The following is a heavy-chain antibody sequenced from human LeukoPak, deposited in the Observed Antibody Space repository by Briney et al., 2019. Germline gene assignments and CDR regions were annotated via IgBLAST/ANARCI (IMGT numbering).Heavy chain of an antibody. CDR2: ISSSSSYM. Sequence: GGSLRLSGAASGLTFSSYTMTWVRQAPGKGLEWVSCISSSSSYMYYGDTLKGRFTISRDNAKNSLYLQMDNLRGEDTAIYYCARALTPASGWLGSWGQGTLVTVSS. CDR3: ARALTPASGWLGS. V-gene: IGHV3-21*01. D-gene: IGHD6-19*01. J-gene: IGHJ5*01. CDR1: GLTFSSYT.